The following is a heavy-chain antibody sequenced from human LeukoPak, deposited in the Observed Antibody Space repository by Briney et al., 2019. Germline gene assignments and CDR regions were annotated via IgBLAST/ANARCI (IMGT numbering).Heavy chain of an antibody. CDR3: ATRPYCSSTSCYDPFDY. CDR1: GYTFTGYF. Sequence: ASVKVSCKASGYTFTGYFVHWVRQAPGKGLEWMGGFDPEDGETIYAQEFQGRVTMTEDTSTDTAYMELSSLRSEDTAVYYCATRPYCSSTSCYDPFDYWGQGTLVTVSS. D-gene: IGHD2-2*01. CDR2: FDPEDGET. J-gene: IGHJ4*02. V-gene: IGHV1-24*01.